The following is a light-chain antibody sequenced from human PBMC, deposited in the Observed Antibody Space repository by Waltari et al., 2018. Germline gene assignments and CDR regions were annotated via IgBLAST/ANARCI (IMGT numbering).Light chain of an antibody. V-gene: IGKV3-20*01. J-gene: IGKJ1*01. CDR3: QHYVRLPAT. CDR1: QSVSRS. CDR2: GAS. Sequence: IVLTQSPGTLSLSPGERATLSCRASQSVSRSLAWYQQTPGQAPKLLVYGASTSATGIPDRFTSSGSGTDFSLTSSSREPEDFAIYFCQHYVRLPATFGQGTKVEIK.